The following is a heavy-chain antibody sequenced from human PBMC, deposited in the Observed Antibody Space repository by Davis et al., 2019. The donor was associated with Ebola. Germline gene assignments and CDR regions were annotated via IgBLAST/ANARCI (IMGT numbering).Heavy chain of an antibody. D-gene: IGHD3-3*01. Sequence: GESLKISCAASGFTFSSYAMRWVRQAPGKGLEWVSAISGSGGSTYYADSVKGRFTISRDNSKNTLYLQMNSLRAEDTAVYYCAKDPRHSSYDFWSGYWGSAVDYWGQGTLVTVSS. CDR2: ISGSGGST. J-gene: IGHJ4*02. CDR1: GFTFSSYA. CDR3: AKDPRHSSYDFWSGYWGSAVDY. V-gene: IGHV3-23*01.